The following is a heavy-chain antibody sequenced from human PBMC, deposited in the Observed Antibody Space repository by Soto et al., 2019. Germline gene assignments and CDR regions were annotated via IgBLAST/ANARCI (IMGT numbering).Heavy chain of an antibody. CDR3: ARHKFEIAGDQIVDV. J-gene: IGHJ6*02. V-gene: IGHV5-51*01. Sequence: GESLKISCKGSGYSFTSYWIGWVRQMPGKGLEWMGIIYPGDSDTRYSPSFQGQVTISADKSISTAYLQWSSLKASDTAMYYCARHKFEIAGDQIVDVWGQGTTVTVSS. CDR2: IYPGDSDT. D-gene: IGHD2-21*01. CDR1: GYSFTSYW.